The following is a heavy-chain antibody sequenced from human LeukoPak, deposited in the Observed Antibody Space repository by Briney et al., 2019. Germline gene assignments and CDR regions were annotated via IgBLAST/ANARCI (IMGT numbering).Heavy chain of an antibody. CDR1: GFTFSSYG. Sequence: AGGSLRLSCAASGFTFSSYGMSWVRQAPGKGLEWVSAISGSGGSTYYADSVKGRFTISRDNPKNTLYLQMNSLRAEDTAVYYCAKVSAAGGYYFDYWGQGTLVTVSS. CDR3: AKVSAAGGYYFDY. D-gene: IGHD6-13*01. V-gene: IGHV3-23*01. CDR2: ISGSGGST. J-gene: IGHJ4*02.